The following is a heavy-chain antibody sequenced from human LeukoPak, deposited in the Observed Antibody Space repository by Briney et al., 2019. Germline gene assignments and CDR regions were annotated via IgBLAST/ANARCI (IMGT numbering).Heavy chain of an antibody. CDR3: ATDRGGYGSGSYDY. D-gene: IGHD3-10*01. J-gene: IGHJ4*02. Sequence: GGSLRLSCAASGFTFSSYAMSWVRQAPGKGLEWVSAISGSGGSTHYADSVKGRFTISRDNSKNTLYLQMNSLRAEDTAVYYCATDRGGYGSGSYDYWGQGTLVTVSS. CDR1: GFTFSSYA. V-gene: IGHV3-23*01. CDR2: ISGSGGST.